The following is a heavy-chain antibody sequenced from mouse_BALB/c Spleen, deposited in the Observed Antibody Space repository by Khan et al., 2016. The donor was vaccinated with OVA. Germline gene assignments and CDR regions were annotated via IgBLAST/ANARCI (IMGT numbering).Heavy chain of an antibody. V-gene: IGHV1-20*02. CDR2: INPHIGET. CDR1: GYSFTGYF. J-gene: IGHJ2*01. CDR3: SRIYRSDFDY. D-gene: IGHD1-1*01. Sequence: ELVESGASVKISCKASGYSFTGYFMNWVMQSHGKSLEWIGRINPHIGETFYNPKFKGKATLTVDESSSTAHMELRSLSSEDSAVYYCSRIYRSDFDYWGQGTTLTVSS.